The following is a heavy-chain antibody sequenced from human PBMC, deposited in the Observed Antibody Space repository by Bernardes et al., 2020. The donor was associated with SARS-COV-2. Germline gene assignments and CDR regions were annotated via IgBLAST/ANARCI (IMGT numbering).Heavy chain of an antibody. CDR1: GFTLNSSY. CDR2: LKSDGTSP. V-gene: IGHV3-74*03. CDR3: ARANHGSGLDF. D-gene: IGHD3-10*01. J-gene: IGHJ4*02. Sequence: GGSLRLSCEASGFTLNSSYMHWVRQPPGKGLEWVSRLKSDGTSPTYADSVRGRFTLNRDIAKNTLHLQMNSLGAEDTAMYYCARANHGSGLDFWGQGTLVTVSS.